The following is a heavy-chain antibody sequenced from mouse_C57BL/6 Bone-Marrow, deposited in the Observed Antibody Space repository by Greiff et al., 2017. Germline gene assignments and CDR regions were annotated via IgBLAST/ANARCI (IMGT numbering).Heavy chain of an antibody. V-gene: IGHV1-81*01. CDR3: ARWDYDGDYDARDY. J-gene: IGHJ4*01. D-gene: IGHD2-13*01. CDR2: IYPRSGNT. Sequence: VQLQQSGAELARPGASVKLSCKASVYTFTSYGISWVKQRTGQGLEWIGEIYPRSGNTYYNEKFKGKATLTADKSYSTASMELRRLTSEDSAVYFCARWDYDGDYDARDYWGQGTSVTVSS. CDR1: VYTFTSYG.